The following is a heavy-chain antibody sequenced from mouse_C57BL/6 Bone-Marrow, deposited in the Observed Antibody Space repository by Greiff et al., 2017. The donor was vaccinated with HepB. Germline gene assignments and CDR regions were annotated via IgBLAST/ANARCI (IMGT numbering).Heavy chain of an antibody. V-gene: IGHV1-54*01. J-gene: IGHJ3*01. CDR2: INPGSGGT. CDR1: GYAFTNYL. Sequence: QVQLQQSGAELVRPGTSVKVSCKASGYAFTNYLIEWVKQRPGQGLEWIGVINPGSGGTNYNEKFKGKATLTADKSSSTAYMQLSSLTSEDSAVYFCARELYDYDWFAYWGQGTLVTVSA. D-gene: IGHD2-4*01. CDR3: ARELYDYDWFAY.